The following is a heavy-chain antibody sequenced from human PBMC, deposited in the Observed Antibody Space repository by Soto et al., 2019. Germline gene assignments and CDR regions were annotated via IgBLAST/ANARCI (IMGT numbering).Heavy chain of an antibody. CDR2: IYHSGST. D-gene: IGHD3-22*01. V-gene: IGHV4-30-2*01. Sequence: PSETLSLTCAVSGGSISSGGYSWSWIRQPPGKGLEWIGYIYHSGSTYYDPSLKSRVTISVDRSKNQFSLKLSSVTAADTAVYYCARSLSVVQVYFDYWGQGTLVTVSS. CDR3: ARSLSVVQVYFDY. J-gene: IGHJ4*02. CDR1: GGSISSGGYS.